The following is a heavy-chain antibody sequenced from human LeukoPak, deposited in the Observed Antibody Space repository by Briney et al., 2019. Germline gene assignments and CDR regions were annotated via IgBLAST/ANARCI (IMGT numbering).Heavy chain of an antibody. D-gene: IGHD6-13*01. V-gene: IGHV3-23*01. CDR3: AKAGGASWYLY. J-gene: IGHJ4*02. Sequence: GGSLRLSCAASGFIFSSYTMGWVRQAPGKGLEWVSDINGSGGRTYYADSVDGRLTISRDNSKNTLYLQMNSLRAEDTAVYYCAKAGGASWYLYWGQGTLVTVSS. CDR1: GFIFSSYT. CDR2: INGSGGRT.